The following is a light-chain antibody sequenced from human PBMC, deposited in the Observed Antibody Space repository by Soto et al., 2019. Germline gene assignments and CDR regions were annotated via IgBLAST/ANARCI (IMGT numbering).Light chain of an antibody. Sequence: EFVLTQSPGTLSLSPGERATLSCRASQTVRNNYLAWYQQKPGQAPRLLIYDASSRATGIPDRFSGGGSGPDFTLPISRLEPEDFAVYCCQQFSSYPLTCGGGTKVEMK. CDR3: QQFSSYPLT. CDR1: QTVRNNY. V-gene: IGKV3-20*01. CDR2: DAS. J-gene: IGKJ4*01.